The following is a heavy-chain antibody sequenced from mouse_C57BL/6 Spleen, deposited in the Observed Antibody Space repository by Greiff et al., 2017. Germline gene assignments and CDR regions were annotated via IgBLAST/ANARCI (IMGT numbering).Heavy chain of an antibody. V-gene: IGHV1-9*01. J-gene: IGHJ1*03. D-gene: IGHD4-1*01. CDR3: ARGDWDDGGDLDV. Sequence: QVQLQQSGAELMKPGASVTLSCKATGYTFTGYWIEWVKQRPGHGLEWIGVILPGSGSTNYNEKFNGKGTFTADTSSYTAYMQLSSLTTEDSAIYYCARGDWDDGGDLDVWGTGTTVTVSS. CDR2: ILPGSGST. CDR1: GYTFTGYW.